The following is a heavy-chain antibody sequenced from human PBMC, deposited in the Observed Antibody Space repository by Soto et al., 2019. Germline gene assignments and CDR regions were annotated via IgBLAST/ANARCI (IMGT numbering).Heavy chain of an antibody. D-gene: IGHD1-26*01. J-gene: IGHJ4*02. CDR1: GFTFSSYS. CDR2: VSNDGRVE. CDR3: AREVGTTFRLDY. V-gene: IGHV3-30-3*01. Sequence: GGSLRLSCAASGFTFSSYSMQWVRQAPGKGLEWVAVVSNDGRVEYYADSLKGRFSISRDNSKDSLYLVMDNLTTDDSAVYYCAREVGTTFRLDYWGQGTLVTVSS.